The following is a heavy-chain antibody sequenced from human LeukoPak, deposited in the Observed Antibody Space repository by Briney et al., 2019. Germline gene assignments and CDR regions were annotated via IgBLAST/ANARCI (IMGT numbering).Heavy chain of an antibody. CDR1: GGAITSGGYS. CDR3: ARSRQASGLFNS. V-gene: IGHV4-30-2*01. D-gene: IGHD3-10*01. CDR2: IYDRGPA. Sequence: SETLSLTCTVSGGAITSGGYSWNWIRQPPGKGQEWIGCIYDRGPAYYTPSLKSRFTITVDRPKNQFFLNVTSLTAADTAVYYCARSRQASGLFNSWGQGTLVVVSS. J-gene: IGHJ5*01.